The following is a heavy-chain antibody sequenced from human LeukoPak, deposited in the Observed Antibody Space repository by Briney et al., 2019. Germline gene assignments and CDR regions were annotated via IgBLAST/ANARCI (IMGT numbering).Heavy chain of an antibody. V-gene: IGHV3-74*01. D-gene: IGHD4-17*01. J-gene: IGHJ4*02. CDR3: TRVSDTVR. CDR2: IKSDGSRT. Sequence: GGSLRLSCAASGFTFSSHWMHWVRQAPGKGLVWVSRIKSDGSRTRYADSVKGRFTISRDNAKNTLYLQMNSLKTEDTAVYYCTRVSDTVRWGQGTLVTVSS. CDR1: GFTFSSHW.